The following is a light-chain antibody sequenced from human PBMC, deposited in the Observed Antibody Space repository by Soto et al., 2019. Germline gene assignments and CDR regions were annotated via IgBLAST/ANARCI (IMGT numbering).Light chain of an antibody. J-gene: IGKJ4*01. Sequence: DIQMTQSPSSLSASVGDKVTITCRASQNVASYLNWYQQKLGTAPKVLIYATSTLKTRVPSRFSGAGSGTEFILTITSLQPEDFATFYCQQNYNPPRTFGGGTKVEIK. V-gene: IGKV1-39*01. CDR3: QQNYNPPRT. CDR1: QNVASY. CDR2: ATS.